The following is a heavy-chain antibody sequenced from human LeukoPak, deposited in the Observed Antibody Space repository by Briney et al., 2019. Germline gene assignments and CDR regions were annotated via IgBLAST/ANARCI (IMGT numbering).Heavy chain of an antibody. V-gene: IGHV3-21*01. CDR3: ARDHYFGSGSYYHSLDY. CDR2: ISGSSSYI. Sequence: GGSLRLSCAASGFTFSSYSMNWVRQAPGKGLEWVSSISGSSSYIYYADSVKGRFTISRDNAKNSLYLQMNSLRAEDTAVYYCARDHYFGSGSYYHSLDYWGQGTLVTVSS. J-gene: IGHJ4*02. CDR1: GFTFSSYS. D-gene: IGHD3-10*01.